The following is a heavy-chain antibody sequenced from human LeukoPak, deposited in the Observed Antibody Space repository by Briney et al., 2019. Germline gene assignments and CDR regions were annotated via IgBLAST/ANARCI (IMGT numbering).Heavy chain of an antibody. V-gene: IGHV1-46*01. J-gene: IGHJ6*02. D-gene: IGHD5-24*01. CDR2: LNPSGGSS. Sequence: GASVKVSCKASGYTVTSYYMHWVRQAPGQGLEWMAILNPSGGSSNYAQKFQGRATLTRATSTGTVYMELSSLRSEDTAVYYCASVYKHGMDVWGPGTTVIVSS. CDR1: GYTVTSYY. CDR3: ASVYKHGMDV.